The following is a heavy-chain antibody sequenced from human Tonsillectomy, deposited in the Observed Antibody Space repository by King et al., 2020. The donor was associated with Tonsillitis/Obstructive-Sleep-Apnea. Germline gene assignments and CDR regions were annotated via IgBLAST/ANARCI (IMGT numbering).Heavy chain of an antibody. V-gene: IGHV3-21*01. J-gene: IGHJ4*02. Sequence: VQLVESGGGLVKPGGSLRLSCASSGFPFSSYSMNWVRQAPGKGLEWVSSISISSSYIYYADSVKGRFTISRDNAKNSLYLQMNSLRAEDTALYYCAREGVVFRAGNSADSDYWGQGTLVTVSS. CDR1: GFPFSSYS. D-gene: IGHD3-10*02. CDR3: AREGVVFRAGNSADSDY. CDR2: ISISSSYI.